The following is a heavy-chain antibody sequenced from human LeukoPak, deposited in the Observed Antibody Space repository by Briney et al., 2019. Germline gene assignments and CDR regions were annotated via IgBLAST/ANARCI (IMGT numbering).Heavy chain of an antibody. V-gene: IGHV3-48*03. Sequence: GGSLRLSCAASGLTFSNFEMNWVRQAPGKGLEWISYITSSGGTTYYTDSVKGRFTISRDNARNSLYLQMNSLRVEDTAVYYCATSFVYWGQGTLVTVSS. CDR2: ITSSGGTT. J-gene: IGHJ4*02. CDR3: ATSFVY. CDR1: GLTFSNFE.